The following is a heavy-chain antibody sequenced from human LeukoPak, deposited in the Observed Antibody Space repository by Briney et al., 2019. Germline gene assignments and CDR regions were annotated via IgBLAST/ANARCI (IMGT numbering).Heavy chain of an antibody. Sequence: PGGSLRLSCAASGFTFSSYGMHWVRQAPGKGLEWVAFIRYDGSNKYYADSVKGRFTISRDNSKNTLYLQMNSLRAEDTAVYYCAAQGPIVATMGDYWGQGTLVTVSS. D-gene: IGHD5-12*01. CDR2: IRYDGSNK. CDR1: GFTFSSYG. CDR3: AAQGPIVATMGDY. J-gene: IGHJ4*02. V-gene: IGHV3-30*02.